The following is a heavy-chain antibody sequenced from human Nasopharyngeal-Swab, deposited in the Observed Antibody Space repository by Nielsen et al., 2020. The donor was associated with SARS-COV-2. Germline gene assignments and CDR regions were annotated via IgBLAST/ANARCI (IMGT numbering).Heavy chain of an antibody. CDR3: AQEIRPNDY. CDR1: GFTFSNYA. J-gene: IGHJ4*02. Sequence: GESLKISCAASGFTFSNYAMSWVRQAPGKGLEWVSAISISGNKLYYADSVRDRFTISRDNSKNTLYLQMNSLRAEDTAVYYCAQEIRPNDYWGQGTLVTVSS. D-gene: IGHD6-6*01. V-gene: IGHV3-23*01. CDR2: ISISGNKL.